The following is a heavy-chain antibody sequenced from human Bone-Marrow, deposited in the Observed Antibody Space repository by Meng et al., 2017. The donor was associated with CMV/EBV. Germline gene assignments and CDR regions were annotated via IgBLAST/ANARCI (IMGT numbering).Heavy chain of an antibody. D-gene: IGHD6-6*01. Sequence: SVKVSCKASGGTFSSYAISWVRQAPGQGLEWMGGIIPIFGTANYAQKFQGRVKITTDESTSTAYMELSSLRSEDTAVYYCATHSGAARRRAWFDPWGQGTLVTVSS. J-gene: IGHJ5*02. CDR3: ATHSGAARRRAWFDP. CDR2: IIPIFGTA. V-gene: IGHV1-69*05. CDR1: GGTFSSYA.